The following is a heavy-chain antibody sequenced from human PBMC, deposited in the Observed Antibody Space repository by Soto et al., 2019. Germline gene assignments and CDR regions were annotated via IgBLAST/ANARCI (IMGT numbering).Heavy chain of an antibody. J-gene: IGHJ4*02. Sequence: QVQLVQSGAEVKKPGASVKVSCKASGYTFTSYGISWVRQAPGQGLEWMGRISGYNGNSNYAQNPHGRVPMGTDTPTSTAAMEQRSRRSDDTDVYYWAREEIQDIVVVVGAPEGLGYWGQGTLVTVSS. V-gene: IGHV1-18*01. D-gene: IGHD2-15*01. CDR1: GYTFTSYG. CDR2: ISGYNGNS. CDR3: AREEIQDIVVVVGAPEGLGY.